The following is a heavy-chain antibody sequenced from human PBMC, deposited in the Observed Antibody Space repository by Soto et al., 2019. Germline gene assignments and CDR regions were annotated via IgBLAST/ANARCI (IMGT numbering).Heavy chain of an antibody. Sequence: KPSETLSLTCTVSGASVSSGSHYWTWIRQPPGKGLEWIGYIYSSGSTNYNPSLESRVTISVDTSKNQFSLKLRSVTAADTAVYYCAREKLGLDSWGQGTLVTVSS. CDR3: AREKLGLDS. D-gene: IGHD3-16*01. CDR1: GASVSSGSHY. V-gene: IGHV4-61*01. J-gene: IGHJ4*02. CDR2: IYSSGST.